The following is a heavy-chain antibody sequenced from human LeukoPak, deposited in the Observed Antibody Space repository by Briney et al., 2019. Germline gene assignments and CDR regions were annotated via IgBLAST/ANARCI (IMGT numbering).Heavy chain of an antibody. CDR1: GFTFSSYS. Sequence: GGSLRLSCAASGFTFSSYSMNWVRQAPGKGLEWVSYISSSSSTIYYADSVKGRFTISRDNAKNSLYLQMNSLRAEDTAVYYCAREAAARGRYFDYWGQGTLVTVSS. D-gene: IGHD6-6*01. J-gene: IGHJ4*02. CDR2: ISSSSSTI. CDR3: AREAAARGRYFDY. V-gene: IGHV3-48*01.